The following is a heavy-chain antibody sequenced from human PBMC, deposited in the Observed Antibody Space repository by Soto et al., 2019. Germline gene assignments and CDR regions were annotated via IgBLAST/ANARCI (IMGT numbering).Heavy chain of an antibody. CDR2: IYWDDNN. J-gene: IGHJ4*02. CDR1: GFSLSSSGVG. Sequence: QITLKESGPTLVKPTQTLTLTCTFSGFSLSSSGVGVGWIRQPPGKALECLAVIYWDDNNRYSPSLKSRVTIPEETSNTQVVLTMTNMDHADTATYYCAHTHNGYYADCAYWGQGILVTVSS. D-gene: IGHD3-22*01. V-gene: IGHV2-5*02. CDR3: AHTHNGYYADCAY.